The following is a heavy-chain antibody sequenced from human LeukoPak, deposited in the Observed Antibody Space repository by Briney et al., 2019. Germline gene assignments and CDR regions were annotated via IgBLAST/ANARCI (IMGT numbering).Heavy chain of an antibody. Sequence: ASVKVSCKASGYTFTGYYMHWVRQAPGQGLEWMGWINPNSGGTNYAQKFQGRVTMTRDTSISTAYMELSRLRSDDTAVYYCARDRYGQDPQPFDYWGQGTLVTVSS. D-gene: IGHD4-17*01. J-gene: IGHJ4*02. CDR2: INPNSGGT. V-gene: IGHV1-2*02. CDR1: GYTFTGYY. CDR3: ARDRYGQDPQPFDY.